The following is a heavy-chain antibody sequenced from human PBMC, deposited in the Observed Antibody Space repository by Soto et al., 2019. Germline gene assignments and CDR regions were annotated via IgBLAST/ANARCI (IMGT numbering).Heavy chain of an antibody. CDR1: GYTFTSYA. J-gene: IGHJ4*02. D-gene: IGHD1-26*01. CDR2: INAGNGNT. CDR3: AGGGGEATHDY. V-gene: IGHV1-3*01. Sequence: QVQLVQSGAEVKKPGASVKVSCKASGYTFTSYAMHWVRQAPGQRLEWMGWINAGNGNTKYSQKFQGRVTITRDTSVSTAYMELSSRRSEDTAVYYCAGGGGEATHDYWGQGARVTVSS.